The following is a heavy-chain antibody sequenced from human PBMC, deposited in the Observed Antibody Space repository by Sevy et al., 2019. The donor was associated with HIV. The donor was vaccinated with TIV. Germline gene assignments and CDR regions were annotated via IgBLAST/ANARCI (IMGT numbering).Heavy chain of an antibody. CDR2: INHSGST. J-gene: IGHJ6*02. CDR3: ARGVCHRDTMIDQGDYYYGMDV. V-gene: IGHV4-34*01. D-gene: IGHD3-22*01. CDR1: GGSFSGYY. Sequence: SETLSLTCAVYGGSFSGYYWSWIRQPPGKGLEWIGEINHSGSTNYNPSLKSRVTISVDTSKNQFSLKLSSVTAADTAVYYGARGVCHRDTMIDQGDYYYGMDVWGQGTTVTVSS.